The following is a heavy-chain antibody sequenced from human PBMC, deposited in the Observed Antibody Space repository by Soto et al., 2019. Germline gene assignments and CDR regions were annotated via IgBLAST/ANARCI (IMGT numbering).Heavy chain of an antibody. D-gene: IGHD3-10*01. V-gene: IGHV1-18*01. CDR2: ISPYNGNT. CDR3: KKSGYYFGSGSPRDYYYGMAF. Sequence: ASVKVSCKTSGYAFLSYGISWVRQAPGQGLEWMGWISPYNGNTNYAQNFQGRVTMTTDTSTSTAYMEVRSLRSDDTAVYYCKKSGYYFGSGSPRDYYYGMAFWAQGPTAPVSS. CDR1: GYAFLSYG. J-gene: IGHJ6*02.